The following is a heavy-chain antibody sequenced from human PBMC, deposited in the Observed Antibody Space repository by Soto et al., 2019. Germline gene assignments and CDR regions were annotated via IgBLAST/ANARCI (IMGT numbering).Heavy chain of an antibody. CDR1: GGTFSNDI. CDR2: IIPLLDIT. J-gene: IGHJ4*02. D-gene: IGHD5-12*01. CDR3: ARDSPIGSTFSGYEAIDY. Sequence: GASVKVSCKTSGGTFSNDIFTWERQAPGQGLEWMGRIIPLLDITNYAQKFQGRVTITADKSTSTAYMELNSLRSEDTAVYYCARDSPIGSTFSGYEAIDYWGQGTLVTVSS. V-gene: IGHV1-69*04.